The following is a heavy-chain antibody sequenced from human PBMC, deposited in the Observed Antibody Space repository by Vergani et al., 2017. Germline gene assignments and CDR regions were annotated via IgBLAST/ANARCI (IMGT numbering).Heavy chain of an antibody. CDR3: ARDFWTDGGNVWDAFDI. J-gene: IGHJ3*02. CDR2: ISWNSGSI. CDR1: GFTFDDYA. V-gene: IGHV3-9*01. D-gene: IGHD4-23*01. Sequence: EVQLVESGGGLVQPGRSLRLSCAASGFTFDDYAMHWVRQAPGKGLEWVSGISWNSGSIGYADSVKGRFTISRDNAKNSLYLQMNSLRAEDTAVYYCARDFWTDGGNVWDAFDIWGQGTMVTVSS.